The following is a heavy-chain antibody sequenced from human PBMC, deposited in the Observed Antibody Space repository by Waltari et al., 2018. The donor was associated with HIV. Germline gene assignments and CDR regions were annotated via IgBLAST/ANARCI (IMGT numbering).Heavy chain of an antibody. CDR3: AGSSVAGRRWFDP. D-gene: IGHD3-22*01. V-gene: IGHV4-59*08. CDR1: YASFSSYY. Sequence: QVQLQESGPGLVKPSETVSLTCTVSYASFSSYYWSWIHQSPDKGLEWIGQIYYSGSTNFNPSLKNRFSLSQDSSRRQFSLKIKSVTAADSATYYCAGSSVAGRRWFDPWGQGTPVIVSS. J-gene: IGHJ5*02. CDR2: IYYSGST.